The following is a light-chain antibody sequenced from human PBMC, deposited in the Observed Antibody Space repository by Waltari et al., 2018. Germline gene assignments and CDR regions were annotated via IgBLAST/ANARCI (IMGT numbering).Light chain of an antibody. CDR2: EVS. V-gene: IGLV2-8*01. J-gene: IGLJ1*01. CDR1: SSDVGAYNY. CDR3: SSFAGSNIYV. Sequence: QSALTQPPSASGSRGQSVTISCTGTSSDVGAYNYVSWYQQHPGQAPKRIIFEVSKRPSGVPDRFSAAKSTNTASLTVSGLQAEDEADYYCSSFAGSNIYVFGTGTRVAVL.